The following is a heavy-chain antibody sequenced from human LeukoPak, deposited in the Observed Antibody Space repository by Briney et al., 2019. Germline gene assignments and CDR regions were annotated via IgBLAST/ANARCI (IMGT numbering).Heavy chain of an antibody. CDR1: GYTFTNYY. Sequence: GASVKASCKTSGYTFTNYYTHWVRQAPGQGLEWMGIINPSGTSTTYAQKFQGRVTMTRDTSTSTDFMELSSLRSEDTAVYYCARHDLGGSSPFDYWGQGTLVTVSS. V-gene: IGHV1-46*01. D-gene: IGHD2-15*01. CDR2: INPSGTST. J-gene: IGHJ4*02. CDR3: ARHDLGGSSPFDY.